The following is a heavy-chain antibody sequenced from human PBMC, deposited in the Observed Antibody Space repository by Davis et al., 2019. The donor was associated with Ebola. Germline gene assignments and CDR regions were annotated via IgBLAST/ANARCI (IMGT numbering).Heavy chain of an antibody. V-gene: IGHV3-53*01. CDR1: GFTVSSNY. CDR2: IYSGGST. J-gene: IGHJ6*02. D-gene: IGHD4/OR15-4a*01. Sequence: GGSLRLSCAASGFTVSSNYMSWVRQAPGKGLEWVSVIYSGGSTYYADSVKGRFTISRDNSRNTQYLQMNSLRVEDTAVYYCAKGGLWGHGMDVWGQGTTVTVSS. CDR3: AKGGLWGHGMDV.